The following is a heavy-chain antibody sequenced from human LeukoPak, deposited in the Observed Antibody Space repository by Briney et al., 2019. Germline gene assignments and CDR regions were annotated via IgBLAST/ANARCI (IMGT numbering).Heavy chain of an antibody. D-gene: IGHD3-9*01. CDR3: ARRTGLSDILTGYYLDY. CDR2: ISASGP. CDR1: GFTFSRLA. Sequence: GGSLRLSCAASGFTFSRLAMTWVRQAPGKGLEWVSTISASGPYYADAVRGRFTISRDNSRNTLSLQMDSLRAEDTAVYYCARRTGLSDILTGYYLDYWGQGTLVTVSS. V-gene: IGHV3-23*01. J-gene: IGHJ4*02.